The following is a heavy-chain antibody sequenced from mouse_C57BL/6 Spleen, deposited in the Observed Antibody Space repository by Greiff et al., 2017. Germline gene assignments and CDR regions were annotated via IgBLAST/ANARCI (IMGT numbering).Heavy chain of an antibody. Sequence: QVQLQQPGAELVRPGSSVKLSCKASGYTFTSYWLHWVKQRPIQGLEWIGNIDPSDSVTHYNQKFKDKATLTVDKSSSAAYMQLSSLTAEDSAVYYGARSSSASYYFDYWGQGTTLTVSS. CDR2: IDPSDSVT. J-gene: IGHJ2*01. V-gene: IGHV1-52*01. CDR1: GYTFTSYW. D-gene: IGHD3-2*02. CDR3: ARSSSASYYFDY.